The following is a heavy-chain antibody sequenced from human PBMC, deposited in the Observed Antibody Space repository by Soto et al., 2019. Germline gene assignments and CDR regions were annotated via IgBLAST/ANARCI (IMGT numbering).Heavy chain of an antibody. Sequence: GGSLRLSCAASCLVFTNAQMHWVRQAPGKGLEWVSVISVSGGSTYYADSVKGRFTISRDNSKNTLYLQMNSLRAEDTAVYYCAKLDPGDLWFGAPLYWGQGTLVTVSS. CDR3: AKLDPGDLWFGAPLY. CDR2: ISVSGGST. J-gene: IGHJ4*02. CDR1: CLVFTNAQ. V-gene: IGHV3-23*01. D-gene: IGHD3-10*01.